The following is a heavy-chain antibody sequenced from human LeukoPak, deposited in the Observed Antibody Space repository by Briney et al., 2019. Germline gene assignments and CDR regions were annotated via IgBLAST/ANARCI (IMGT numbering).Heavy chain of an antibody. CDR1: GVSISAYY. CDR3: ARDPSTVTTILDS. CDR2: IYPGESIYASENT. V-gene: IGHV4-4*07. J-gene: IGHJ4*02. Sequence: SETLSLTCSVSGVSISAYYWSWIRQPAGKGLEWIGRIYPGESIYASENTNYNPSLKSRVSMSGDTSKNQVSLKLRSVTAADTAVYYCARDPSTVTTILDSWGQGTLVTVSS. D-gene: IGHD4-17*01.